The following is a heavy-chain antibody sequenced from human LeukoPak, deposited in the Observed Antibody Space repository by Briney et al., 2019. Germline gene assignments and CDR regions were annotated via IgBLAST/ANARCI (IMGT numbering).Heavy chain of an antibody. D-gene: IGHD3-22*01. V-gene: IGHV3-53*01. CDR2: IYSNNIT. CDR1: GFTVSSNY. CDR3: AKGITVMMVAPGY. J-gene: IGHJ4*02. Sequence: GGSLRLSCAASGFTVSSNYMTWVRQAPGKGLEWVSVIYSNNITFYADSVKGRFTISRDTSKNTLYLQTNSLRAEDTAVYYCAKGITVMMVAPGYWGQGTLVTVSS.